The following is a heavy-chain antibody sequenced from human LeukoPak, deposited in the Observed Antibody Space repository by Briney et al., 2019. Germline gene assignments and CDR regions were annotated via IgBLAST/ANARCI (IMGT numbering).Heavy chain of an antibody. CDR3: ARDSRDDFCSDY. V-gene: IGHV1-69*04. D-gene: IGHD1-1*01. CDR2: IIPILGIA. CDR1: GDTFSSYA. J-gene: IGHJ4*02. Sequence: SVKVSCKASGDTFSSYAISWVRQAPGQGLEWMGRIIPILGIANYAQKFQGRVTITADKSTSTAYMELSSLRSEDTAVYYCARDSRDDFCSDYWGQGTLVTVSS.